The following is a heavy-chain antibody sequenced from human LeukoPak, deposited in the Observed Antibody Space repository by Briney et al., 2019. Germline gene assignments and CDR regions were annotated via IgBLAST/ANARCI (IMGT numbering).Heavy chain of an antibody. D-gene: IGHD2-2*01. CDR3: ARLSPILDCSSTSCPEAGFDY. V-gene: IGHV5-51*01. J-gene: IGHJ4*02. CDR2: IYPGDSDT. Sequence: GESLKISFKGSGYSFTSYWIGWVRQMPGKGLEWMGIIYPGDSDTRYSPSFQGQVTISADKSISTAYLQWSSLKASDTAMYYCARLSPILDCSSTSCPEAGFDYWGQGTLVTVSS. CDR1: GYSFTSYW.